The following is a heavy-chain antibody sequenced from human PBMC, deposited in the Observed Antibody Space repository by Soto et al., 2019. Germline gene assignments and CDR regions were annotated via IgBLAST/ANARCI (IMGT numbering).Heavy chain of an antibody. Sequence: FGANPGNAPRLVTKDYTFCCFPLSNDAMGVGWIRQHPGKALDWLAVIYWDDDKRYSPSLKSRLTITKDTSKNQVVLTMTNMVPVDTATYDCARTNCSSSCFDDWGTAALVT. CDR2: IYWDDDK. J-gene: IGHJ4*02. D-gene: IGHD6-6*01. CDR3: ARTNCSSSCFDD. V-gene: IGHV2-5*02. CDR1: CFPLSNDAMG.